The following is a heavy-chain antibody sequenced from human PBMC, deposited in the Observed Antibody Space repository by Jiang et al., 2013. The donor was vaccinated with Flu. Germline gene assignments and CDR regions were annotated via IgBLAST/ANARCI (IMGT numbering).Heavy chain of an antibody. CDR1: GFTFGDYA. CDR2: IRSKAYGGTT. Sequence: VQLVESGGGLVQPGRSLRLSCTASGFTFGDYAMSWFRQAPGKGLEWVGFIRSKAYGGTTEYAASVKGRFTISRDDSKSIAYLQMNSLKTEDTAVYYCTRDVRAPWDHVSFGDYWGQGTLVTVSS. J-gene: IGHJ4*02. CDR3: TRDVRAPWDHVSFGDY. V-gene: IGHV3-49*03. D-gene: IGHD1-26*01.